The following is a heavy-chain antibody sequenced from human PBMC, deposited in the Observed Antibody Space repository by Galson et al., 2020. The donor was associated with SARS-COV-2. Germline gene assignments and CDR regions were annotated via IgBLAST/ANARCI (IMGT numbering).Heavy chain of an antibody. D-gene: IGHD5-18*01. CDR1: GGSISSYY. CDR2: IYYSGST. J-gene: IGHJ4*02. CDR3: ARSRVTYFDY. Sequence: SETLSLTCTVSGGSISSYYWSWIRQPPGKGLEWIGYIYYSGSTNYNPSLKSRVTISVDTSKNQFSLKLSSVTAADTAVYYCARSRVTYFDYWGQGTLVTVSS. V-gene: IGHV4-59*01.